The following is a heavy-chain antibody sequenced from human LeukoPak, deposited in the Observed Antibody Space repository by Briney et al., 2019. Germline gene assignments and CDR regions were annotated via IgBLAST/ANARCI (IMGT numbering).Heavy chain of an antibody. V-gene: IGHV3-21*01. Sequence: GGSLRLSCAASGFTFSSYSMNWVRQAPGKGLEWVSSINTISNYRYYADSVKGRFTISRDNAKNSLYLQMSSLRAEDTAVYYCARDHHRRQYDGQARDTFDIWGQGTMVTVSS. CDR2: INTISNYR. CDR3: ARDHHRRQYDGQARDTFDI. D-gene: IGHD3-16*01. CDR1: GFTFSSYS. J-gene: IGHJ3*02.